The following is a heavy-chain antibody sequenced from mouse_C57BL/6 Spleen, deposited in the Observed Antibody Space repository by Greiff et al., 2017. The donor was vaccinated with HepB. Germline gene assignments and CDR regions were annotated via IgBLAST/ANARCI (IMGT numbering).Heavy chain of an antibody. J-gene: IGHJ1*03. CDR3: ARRITTVVATGYFDV. Sequence: SGYSFPGYYMTWVKQSPEKSLEWIGEINPSTGGTTYNQKFKAKATLTVDKSSSTAYMQLKSLTSEDSAVYYCARRITTVVATGYFDVWGTGTTVTVSS. CDR2: INPSTGGT. CDR1: GYSFPGYY. V-gene: IGHV1-42*01. D-gene: IGHD1-1*01.